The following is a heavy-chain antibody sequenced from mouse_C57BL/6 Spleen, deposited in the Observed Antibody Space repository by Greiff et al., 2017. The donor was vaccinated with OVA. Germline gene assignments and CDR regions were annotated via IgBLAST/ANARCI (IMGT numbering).Heavy chain of an antibody. V-gene: IGHV1-64*01. J-gene: IGHJ3*01. Sequence: QVQLQQPGAELVKPGASVKLSCKASGYTFTSSWMHWVKQRPGQGLEWIGMIHPNSGSTNYNEKFKSKATLTVDKSSSTAYMQLSSLTSEDSAVYYCARCQLRGFAYWGQGTLVTVSA. CDR2: IHPNSGST. D-gene: IGHD3-2*02. CDR1: GYTFTSSW. CDR3: ARCQLRGFAY.